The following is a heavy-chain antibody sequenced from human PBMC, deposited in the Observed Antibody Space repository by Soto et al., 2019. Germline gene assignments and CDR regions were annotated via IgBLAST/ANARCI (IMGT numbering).Heavy chain of an antibody. V-gene: IGHV3-30*18. D-gene: IGHD3-22*01. Sequence: GGSLRLSCAASGFTFSSYGMHWVRQAPGKGLEWVAVISYDGSNKYYADSVKGRFTISRDNSKNTLYLQMNSLRAEDTAVYYCAKDRGMDTMIVGYWGQGTLVTV. J-gene: IGHJ4*02. CDR3: AKDRGMDTMIVGY. CDR1: GFTFSSYG. CDR2: ISYDGSNK.